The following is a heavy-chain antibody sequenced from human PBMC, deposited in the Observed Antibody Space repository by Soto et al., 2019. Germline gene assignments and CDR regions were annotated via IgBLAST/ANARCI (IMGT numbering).Heavy chain of an antibody. CDR1: GGSISRSSYY. V-gene: IGHV4-39*01. CDR2: IYYSGNT. D-gene: IGHD3-10*01. CDR3: ARIGGLMVRRVENWFDP. Sequence: QLQLQESGPGLVKPSETLSLTCSVSGGSISRSSYYWGWIRQPPGKGLEWIGSIYYSGNTNSNPSLTSRVTISVDTSRNQFSRRLTSVTAPDTAVHYCARIGGLMVRRVENWFDPWGQGILVTVSS. J-gene: IGHJ5*02.